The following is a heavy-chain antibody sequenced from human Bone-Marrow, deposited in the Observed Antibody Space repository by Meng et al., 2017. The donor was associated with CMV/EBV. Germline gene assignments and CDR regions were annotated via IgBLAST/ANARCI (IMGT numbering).Heavy chain of an antibody. Sequence: GGSLRLSCAASGFTFSSFYMSWVRQTPGKGLEWVSSISSSSKSIYYAHSLKGRFTISRDNAKNSLYLQMNSLRVEDTAVYYCATHYYDSSGYYPLDYWGQGTLVTVSS. CDR1: GFTFSSFY. V-gene: IGHV3-21*01. CDR3: ATHYYDSSGYYPLDY. D-gene: IGHD3-22*01. J-gene: IGHJ4*02. CDR2: ISSSSKSI.